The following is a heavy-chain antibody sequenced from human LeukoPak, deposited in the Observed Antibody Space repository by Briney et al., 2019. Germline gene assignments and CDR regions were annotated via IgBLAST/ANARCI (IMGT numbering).Heavy chain of an antibody. Sequence: SETLSLTCAVYGGFFSGDYWSWIRQPPGKGLEWIGEINHSGSTNYNPSLKSRVTISVDTSKNQFSLKLSSVTAADTAVYYCARGLRDGMDVWGQGTTVTVSS. CDR3: ARGLRDGMDV. V-gene: IGHV4-34*01. J-gene: IGHJ6*02. CDR1: GGFFSGDY. CDR2: INHSGST.